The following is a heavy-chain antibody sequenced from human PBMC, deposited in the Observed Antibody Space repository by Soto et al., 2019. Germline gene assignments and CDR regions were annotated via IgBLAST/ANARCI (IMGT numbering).Heavy chain of an antibody. D-gene: IGHD2-2*01. Sequence: GGSLRLSCAASGFTFSSYSMNWVRQAPGKGLEWVSSISSSSSYIYYADSVKGRFTISRDNAKNSLYLQMNSLRAEDTAVYYCARDPGYCSSTSCYSVWFDPWGQGTLVTVSS. V-gene: IGHV3-21*01. CDR3: ARDPGYCSSTSCYSVWFDP. CDR1: GFTFSSYS. CDR2: ISSSSSYI. J-gene: IGHJ5*02.